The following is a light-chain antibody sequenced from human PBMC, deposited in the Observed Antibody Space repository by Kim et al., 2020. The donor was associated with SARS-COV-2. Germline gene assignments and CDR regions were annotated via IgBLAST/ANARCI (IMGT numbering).Light chain of an antibody. J-gene: IGLJ2*01. CDR3: SSYAGSNNLV. CDR2: EVS. Sequence: GQSFTSPCPGPSSDVGGYNYVSWYQQHPGKAPKLMIYEVSKRPSGVPDRFSGSKSGNTASLTVSGLQAEDEADYYCSSYAGSNNLVFGGGTQLTVL. CDR1: SSDVGGYNY. V-gene: IGLV2-8*01.